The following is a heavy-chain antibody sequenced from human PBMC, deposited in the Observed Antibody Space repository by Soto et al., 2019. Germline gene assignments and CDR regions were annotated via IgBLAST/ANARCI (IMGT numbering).Heavy chain of an antibody. CDR2: MNPNTGNT. V-gene: IGHV1-8*01. D-gene: IGHD2-15*01. CDR3: ARGSNHCSGGSCYSDWFDP. J-gene: IGHJ5*02. CDR1: GYTFTSSD. Sequence: QVQLVQSGAEVKKPGASVRVSCKASGYTFTSSDVYWVRQATGQGLELMGWMNPNTGNTGYAQKFQGRVTMTRNTSISTAYMELSSLRSEDTAVYYCARGSNHCSGGSCYSDWFDPWGQGTLVTVSS.